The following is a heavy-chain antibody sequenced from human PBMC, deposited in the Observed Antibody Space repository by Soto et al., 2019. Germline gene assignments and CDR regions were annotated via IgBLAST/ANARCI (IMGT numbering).Heavy chain of an antibody. CDR3: ARPIRGGGMDV. V-gene: IGHV4-34*01. Sequence: QVQLQQWGAGLLKPSETLSLTCAVYGGSFSGYYWSWIRQPPGKGLEWIGEINHSGSTNYNPSLKIRVTISVDTSKIQFSLKLSSVTAADTAVYYCARPIRGGGMDVWGQGTTVTVSS. J-gene: IGHJ6*02. D-gene: IGHD3-10*01. CDR1: GGSFSGYY. CDR2: INHSGST.